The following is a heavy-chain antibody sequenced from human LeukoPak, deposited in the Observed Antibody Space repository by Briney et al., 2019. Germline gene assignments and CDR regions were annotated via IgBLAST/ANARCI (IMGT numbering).Heavy chain of an antibody. J-gene: IGHJ4*02. V-gene: IGHV4-34*01. CDR3: AYTTSRRKIFDY. CDR1: GGFFSDYF. CDR2: INYSGST. D-gene: IGHD2-2*02. Sequence: PSETLSLTCAVYGGFFSDYFWTWIRQPPGMGLEWIGEINYSGSTNYNPSLKSRVTISVDTSKKQPSLKLTSVTAADAAVYYCAYTTSRRKIFDYWGQGTLVTVSS.